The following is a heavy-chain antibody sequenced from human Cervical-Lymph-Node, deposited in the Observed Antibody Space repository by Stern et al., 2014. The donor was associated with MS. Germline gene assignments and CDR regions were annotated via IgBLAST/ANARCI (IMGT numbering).Heavy chain of an antibody. CDR3: ATGTGYFDY. V-gene: IGHV3-48*01. D-gene: IGHD7-27*01. J-gene: IGHJ4*02. Sequence: EVQLVESGGGLVQPGGSLRLSCAASGSALSTFGMNWVRQAPGQGLEWLSFISSGGSTIYDADSVKGRFTISRDNAKNSLYLQMNSLRTEDTAVYFCATGTGYFDYWGQGTLVTVSS. CDR1: GSALSTFG. CDR2: ISSGGSTI.